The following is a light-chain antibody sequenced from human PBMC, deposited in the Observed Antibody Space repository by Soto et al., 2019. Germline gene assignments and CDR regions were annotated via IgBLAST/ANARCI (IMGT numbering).Light chain of an antibody. CDR3: LQYNGYYRT. J-gene: IGKJ1*01. CDR2: DAS. CDR1: QTISGW. Sequence: DIQMTQSPSTLSASVGDTVTITCRASQTISGWLAWYQQRPGKAPNLLIFDASTLESGVPSRFSGSGSGTTFTLTISSLQSDDFAPYYCLQYNGYYRTFGHGTKV. V-gene: IGKV1-5*01.